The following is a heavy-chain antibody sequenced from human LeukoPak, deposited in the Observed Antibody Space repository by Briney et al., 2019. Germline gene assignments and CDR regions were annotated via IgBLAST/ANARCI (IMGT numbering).Heavy chain of an antibody. CDR2: IYPGDSDT. CDR1: GYSFSSYW. CDR3: ARGPDGGSYFLSEIDY. D-gene: IGHD1-26*01. J-gene: IGHJ4*02. Sequence: GESLKISCKGSGYSFSSYWIAWVRQMPGKGLEWMGIIYPGDSDTRYSPSFQGQVTISADKSISTAYPQWSSLKASDTAMYYCARGPDGGSYFLSEIDYWGQGTLVTVSS. V-gene: IGHV5-51*01.